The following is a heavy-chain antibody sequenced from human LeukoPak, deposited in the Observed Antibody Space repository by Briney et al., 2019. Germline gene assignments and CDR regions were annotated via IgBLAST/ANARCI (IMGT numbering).Heavy chain of an antibody. CDR1: GFPFSSYA. CDR2: ISGSGGST. D-gene: IGHD3-10*01. J-gene: IGHJ5*02. CDR3: ARDVWAYGSGSYLRWFDP. Sequence: GGSLRLSCAASGFPFSSYAMSWVRQAPGKGLEWVSAISGSGGSTYYADSVKGRFTISRDNSKNTLYLQMNSLRAEDTAVYYCARDVWAYGSGSYLRWFDPWGQGTLVTVSS. V-gene: IGHV3-23*01.